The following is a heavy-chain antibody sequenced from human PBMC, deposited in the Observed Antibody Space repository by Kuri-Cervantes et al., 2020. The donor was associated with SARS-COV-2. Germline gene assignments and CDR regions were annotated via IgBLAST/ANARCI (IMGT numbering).Heavy chain of an antibody. Sequence: GESLKISCKASGYTFTSYYMHWVRQAPGQGLEWMGIINPSGGSTSYAQKFQGRVTMTRDTSTSTAYMELRSLRSDDTAVYYCARDRGSSGWSWVYYYYGMDVWGQGTTVTVSS. CDR2: INPSGGST. V-gene: IGHV1-46*01. CDR3: ARDRGSSGWSWVYYYYGMDV. D-gene: IGHD6-19*01. CDR1: GYTFTSYY. J-gene: IGHJ6*02.